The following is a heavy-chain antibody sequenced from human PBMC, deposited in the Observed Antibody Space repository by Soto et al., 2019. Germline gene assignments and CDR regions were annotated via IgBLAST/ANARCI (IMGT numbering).Heavy chain of an antibody. CDR3: ATDTPGTGYYYYHMDV. J-gene: IGHJ6*03. V-gene: IGHV1-24*01. CDR2: FDPEDGET. D-gene: IGHD3-10*01. Sequence: ASVKVSCKVSGYTLTELSMHWVRQAPGKGLEWMGGFDPEDGETIYAQKFQGRVTMTEDTSTDTAYMELSSLRSEDTAVYYCATDTPGTGYYYYHMDVWGKGTTVTVSS. CDR1: GYTLTELS.